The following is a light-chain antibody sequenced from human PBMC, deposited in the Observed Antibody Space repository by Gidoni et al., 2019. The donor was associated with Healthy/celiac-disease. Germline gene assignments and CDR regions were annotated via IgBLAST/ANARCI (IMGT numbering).Light chain of an antibody. CDR1: SSDVGGYNY. V-gene: IGLV2-14*01. CDR2: DGS. J-gene: IGLJ1*01. CDR3: SSYTSSSTYV. Sequence: SALTQPAPVSGSPGPSITISCTGTSSDVGGYNYVSWYPQHPGKAPKLMIYDGSNRPSGVSNRFAGSKSGNTASRTISGLQAEDEADYYCSSYTSSSTYVFGTGTKVTVL.